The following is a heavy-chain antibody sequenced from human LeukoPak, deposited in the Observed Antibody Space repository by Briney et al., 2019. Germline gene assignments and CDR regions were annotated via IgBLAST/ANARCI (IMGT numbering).Heavy chain of an antibody. J-gene: IGHJ3*01. V-gene: IGHV3-48*03. CDR2: ISTRGSMI. D-gene: IGHD6-19*01. Sequence: PGGSLRLSCAASGFTFGSFEMHWVRQAPGEGLEWVSYISTRGSMIYYADSVKGRFTISRDNAKNSLYLQMNSLKAQDTALYYCARPSTGWSAFDVWGQGTMVTVSS. CDR3: ARPSTGWSAFDV. CDR1: GFTFGSFE.